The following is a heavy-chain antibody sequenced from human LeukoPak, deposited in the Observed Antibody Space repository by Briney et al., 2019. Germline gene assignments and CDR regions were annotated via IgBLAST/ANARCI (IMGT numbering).Heavy chain of an antibody. CDR1: GFTFTSYG. J-gene: IGHJ4*02. D-gene: IGHD5-18*01. CDR3: AKDSIPGYSFNYYEDY. V-gene: IGHV3-30*18. CDR2: ISYDGSNK. Sequence: GRSLRLSCAASGFTFTSYGMHWVRQAPGKGLEWVAVISYDGSNKYYADSVKGRFTISRDNSKNTLYLQVNSLRAEDTAVYYCAKDSIPGYSFNYYEDYWGQGTLVTVSS.